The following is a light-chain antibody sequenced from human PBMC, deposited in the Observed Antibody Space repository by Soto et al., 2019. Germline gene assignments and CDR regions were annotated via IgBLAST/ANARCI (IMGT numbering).Light chain of an antibody. V-gene: IGLV2-14*01. CDR2: GVT. J-gene: IGLJ1*01. CDR3: SSYTGRSTRV. Sequence: QSVLTQPASVSGSPGQSITISCTGTSSDFGDYNYVSWYQHHPGKAPQLIIYGVTNRPSGVSNRFSASKSGNTASLTISGLQAEDEADYYCSSYTGRSTRVFGTGTKVTVL. CDR1: SSDFGDYNY.